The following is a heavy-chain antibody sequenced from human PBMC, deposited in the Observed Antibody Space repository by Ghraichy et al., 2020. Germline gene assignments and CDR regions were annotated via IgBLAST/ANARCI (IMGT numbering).Heavy chain of an antibody. CDR3: ARVGPSSTSYAMDV. D-gene: IGHD6-6*01. Sequence: LKVSCTASGFNVSSNYMSWVRQAPGKGLEWVSVSYRGDSSYYAGAVKGRFTMSRDNSKNTVDLQMNSVRVEDTAVYYCARVGPSSTSYAMDVWGQGTTVTVSS. V-gene: IGHV3-53*01. CDR1: GFNVSSNY. CDR2: SYRGDSS. J-gene: IGHJ6*02.